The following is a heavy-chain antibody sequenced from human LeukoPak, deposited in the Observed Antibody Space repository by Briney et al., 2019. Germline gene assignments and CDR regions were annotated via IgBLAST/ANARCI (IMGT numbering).Heavy chain of an antibody. Sequence: GGSLRLSCAASGFTFSSYSMNWVRQAPGKGLEWISYISRSDSSTYYADSVKGRLTTSRDNAENSLYLQMNSLRAEDTAVYYCTRLYCSGGTCYYIDYWGQGTLVTVSS. CDR1: GFTFSSYS. CDR2: ISRSDSST. D-gene: IGHD2-15*01. V-gene: IGHV3-48*01. CDR3: TRLYCSGGTCYYIDY. J-gene: IGHJ4*02.